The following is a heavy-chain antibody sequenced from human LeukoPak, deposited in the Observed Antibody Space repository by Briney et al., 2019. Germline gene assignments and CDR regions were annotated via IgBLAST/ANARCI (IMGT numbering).Heavy chain of an antibody. Sequence: LTGGSLRLSCAASGFTFSSYAISWVRQAPGKGLEWVSAISGSGSSTYYADSVKGRFTISRDNSKNTLYLQMNSLRAEDTAVYYCAKDLPPDSYGARYYIDFWGQGTLVTVSS. V-gene: IGHV3-23*01. J-gene: IGHJ4*02. D-gene: IGHD4/OR15-4a*01. CDR3: AKDLPPDSYGARYYIDF. CDR1: GFTFSSYA. CDR2: ISGSGSST.